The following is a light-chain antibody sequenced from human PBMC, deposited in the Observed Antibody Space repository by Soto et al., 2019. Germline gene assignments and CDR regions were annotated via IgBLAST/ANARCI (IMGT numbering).Light chain of an antibody. CDR2: SNN. J-gene: IGLJ3*02. V-gene: IGLV1-44*01. Sequence: QSVLTQPPSASGTPGQRVTISCSGSSSNIGINTVNWYHQLPGTAPKLLIYSNNDRPSGVPDRFSGSKSGTSASLAISGLQSEDEADYYCAVWDDSLNAGVFGGGTKLTVL. CDR3: AVWDDSLNAGV. CDR1: SSNIGINT.